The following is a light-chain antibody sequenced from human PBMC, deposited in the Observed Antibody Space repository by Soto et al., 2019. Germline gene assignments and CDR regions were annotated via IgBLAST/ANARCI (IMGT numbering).Light chain of an antibody. V-gene: IGLV2-11*01. CDR3: CSFAGRSTVV. CDR2: DVN. Sequence: QSALTQSRPVSGSPGQSVTISCTGTNSDVGGYDFVSWYQQHPGKAPKLLIYDVNKRPSGVPDRFSGSKSGNTASLTISGLQAEDEADYYCCSFAGRSTVVFGGGTKLTVL. J-gene: IGLJ3*02. CDR1: NSDVGGYDF.